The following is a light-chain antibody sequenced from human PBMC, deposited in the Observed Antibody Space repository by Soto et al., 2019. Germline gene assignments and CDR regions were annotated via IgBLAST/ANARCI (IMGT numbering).Light chain of an antibody. CDR1: QSVSSSY. CDR3: QQRSNWPPVT. J-gene: IGKJ4*01. V-gene: IGKV3D-20*02. CDR2: DAS. Sequence: EIVLTQSPGTLSLSPGERATLSCMASQSVSSSYLAWYQQKPGQAPRLLIYDASSRATGIPDRFSGSGSGTDFTLTISSLEPEDFGVYYCQQRSNWPPVTFGGGTKVDIK.